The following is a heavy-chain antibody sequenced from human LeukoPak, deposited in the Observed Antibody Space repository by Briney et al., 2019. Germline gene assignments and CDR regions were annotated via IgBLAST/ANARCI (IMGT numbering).Heavy chain of an antibody. CDR2: IYDSGST. V-gene: IGHV4-39*01. D-gene: IGHD3-22*01. J-gene: IGHJ4*02. CDR1: GGSIRSSYYY. Sequence: PSETLSLTCTVSGGSIRSSYYYWGWIRQPPGKGLEWIGSIYDSGSTYYNPSLRSRVSISIDTSKNQFSLKLRSVTAEDTAVYYCARGHYYDRSNFDYWGQGTLVTVSS. CDR3: ARGHYYDRSNFDY.